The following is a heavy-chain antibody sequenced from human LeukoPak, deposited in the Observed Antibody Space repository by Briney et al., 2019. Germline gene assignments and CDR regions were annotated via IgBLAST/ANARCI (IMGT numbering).Heavy chain of an antibody. CDR1: GYTFTSYG. D-gene: IGHD4-23*01. CDR2: ISDYNGNT. J-gene: IGHJ5*02. Sequence: GASVKVSCKASGYTFTSYGISWVRQAPGQGLEWMGWISDYNGNTNYAQKLQGRVTMTTDTSTSTAYMELRSLRSDDTAVYYCARDGGSGPGQDWFDPWGQGTLVTVSS. V-gene: IGHV1-18*01. CDR3: ARDGGSGPGQDWFDP.